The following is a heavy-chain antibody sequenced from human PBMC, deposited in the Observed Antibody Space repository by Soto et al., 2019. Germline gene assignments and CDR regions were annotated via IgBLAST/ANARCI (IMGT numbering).Heavy chain of an antibody. CDR2: IYHSGST. V-gene: IGHV4-59*12. Sequence: SETLSLTCTVSGGSISSYYWSWIRQPPGKGLEWIGEIYHSGSTNYNPSLKSRVTISVDTSKNQFSLKLSSVTAADTAVYYCARKPTYYYGSGTQFYDYWGQGTLVTVSS. CDR3: ARKPTYYYGSGTQFYDY. CDR1: GGSISSYY. D-gene: IGHD3-10*01. J-gene: IGHJ4*02.